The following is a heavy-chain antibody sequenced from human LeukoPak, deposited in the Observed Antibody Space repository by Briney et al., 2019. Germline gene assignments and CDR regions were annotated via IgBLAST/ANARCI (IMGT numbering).Heavy chain of an antibody. CDR1: GFTFSSYV. CDR3: ARDRSPGNFDY. Sequence: GGSLRLSCAASGFTFSSYVMSWVRQAPGKGLEWVSGISGSGGRTYYADSVKGRFTISRDNSKNSLYLQMNSLRAEDTAVYYCARDRSPGNFDYWGQGTLVTVSS. D-gene: IGHD3-10*01. V-gene: IGHV3-23*01. CDR2: ISGSGGRT. J-gene: IGHJ4*02.